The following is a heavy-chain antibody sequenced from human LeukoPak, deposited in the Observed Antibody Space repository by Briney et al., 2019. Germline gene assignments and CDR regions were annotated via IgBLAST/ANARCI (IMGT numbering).Heavy chain of an antibody. CDR3: VRDGGVSGYDLLDY. Sequence: GGSLRLSCAASGFTFSSYAMHWVRQAPGKGLEWVAQVNQDGSEAHYADSVKARFTISRDNAKSSVSLQMNSLRAEDTAVYYCVRDGGVSGYDLLDYWGQGTLVTVSS. CDR2: VNQDGSEA. CDR1: GFTFSSYA. D-gene: IGHD5-12*01. J-gene: IGHJ4*02. V-gene: IGHV3-7*01.